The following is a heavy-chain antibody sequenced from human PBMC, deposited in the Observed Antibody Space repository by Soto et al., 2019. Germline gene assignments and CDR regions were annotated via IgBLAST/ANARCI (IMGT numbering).Heavy chain of an antibody. CDR1: GGSISSYY. CDR3: AGNIAAAGRRYYGMDV. CDR2: FSTTETT. Sequence: PSETLSLTCTVSGGSISSYYWSWIRQPAGKGLEWIGRFSTTETTNYNPSLKSRVSMSLDTSKSQVSLKLGSVTAADAAVYYCAGNIAAAGRRYYGMDVWGQGTTVTVSS. V-gene: IGHV4-4*07. D-gene: IGHD6-13*01. J-gene: IGHJ6*02.